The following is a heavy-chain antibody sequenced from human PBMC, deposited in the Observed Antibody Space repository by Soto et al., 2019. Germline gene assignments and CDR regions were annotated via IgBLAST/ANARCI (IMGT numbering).Heavy chain of an antibody. CDR1: GLDFSNSW. Sequence: EVQLVESGGGLVQPGGSLRLSCAASGLDFSNSWMHWVRQRPGKGLVWVSHINSDGSTTTFADSVKGRFTISRDNAKNTVYLQMNSLRAEDTAVYHCTRDWSYASESWGQGTLVTVSS. J-gene: IGHJ5*02. V-gene: IGHV3-74*01. D-gene: IGHD3-16*01. CDR3: TRDWSYASES. CDR2: INSDGSTT.